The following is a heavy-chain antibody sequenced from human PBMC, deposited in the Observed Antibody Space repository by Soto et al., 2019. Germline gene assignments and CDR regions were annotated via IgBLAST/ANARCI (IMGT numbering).Heavy chain of an antibody. CDR2: INHSGST. Sequence: QVQLQQWGAGLLKPSETLSLTCAVYGGSFSGYYWSWIRQPPGQGLEWIGEINHSGSTNYNPSLKSRVTISVDTSKNQFSLKLSSVTAADTAVYYCARYSDIVVVPAALPAFDYWGQGTLVTVSS. D-gene: IGHD2-2*01. CDR1: GGSFSGYY. CDR3: ARYSDIVVVPAALPAFDY. V-gene: IGHV4-34*01. J-gene: IGHJ4*02.